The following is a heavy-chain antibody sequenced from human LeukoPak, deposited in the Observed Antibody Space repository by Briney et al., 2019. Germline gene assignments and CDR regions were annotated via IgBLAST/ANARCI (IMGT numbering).Heavy chain of an antibody. D-gene: IGHD2-8*02. V-gene: IGHV4-59*02. CDR3: ARGVLVGATGHHFAY. Sequence: SETLSLTCPVSGGSVSNYYWSWIRQPPGEGLEWIGYVRSSGSTNYNPSLKSRVAILVDTPKNQFTLNLSSVTAADTAVYYCARGVLVGATGHHFAYWGQGALVTVSS. CDR2: VRSSGST. CDR1: GGSVSNYY. J-gene: IGHJ4*02.